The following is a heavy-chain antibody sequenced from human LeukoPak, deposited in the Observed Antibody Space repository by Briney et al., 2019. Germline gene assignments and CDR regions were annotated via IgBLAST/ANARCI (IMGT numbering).Heavy chain of an antibody. D-gene: IGHD3-22*01. Sequence: ASVKVSCKASGYTFTSYGISWVRQAPGQGLEWMGWISAYNGNTNYAQKLQGRVTMTTDTSTSTAYMELRSLRSDDPAVYYCARYSFGGLSGYYWFDYWGQGTLVTVSS. CDR3: ARYSFGGLSGYYWFDY. V-gene: IGHV1-18*01. J-gene: IGHJ4*02. CDR1: GYTFTSYG. CDR2: ISAYNGNT.